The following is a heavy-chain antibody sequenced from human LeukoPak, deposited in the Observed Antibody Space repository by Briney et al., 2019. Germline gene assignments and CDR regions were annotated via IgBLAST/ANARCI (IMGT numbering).Heavy chain of an antibody. J-gene: IGHJ1*01. CDR3: ARAPSEIGGYYPEYFRH. CDR1: GFTFSTYW. Sequence: GGSLRLSCAASGFTFSTYWMHWVRQAPGKGLVWVSRIKSGGGTNYADSVKGRFAISRDNAKKTVSLQMNSLRPEDTGVYYCARAPSEIGGYYPEYFRHWGQGTLVTVSS. CDR2: IKSGGGT. D-gene: IGHD3-22*01. V-gene: IGHV3-74*01.